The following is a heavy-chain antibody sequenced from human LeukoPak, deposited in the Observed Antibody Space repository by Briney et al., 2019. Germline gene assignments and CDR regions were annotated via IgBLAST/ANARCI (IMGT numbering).Heavy chain of an antibody. Sequence: PGGSLRLSCTASGFTFSSYSMNWVRQAPGKGLEWVSSISSSSSYIYYADSVKGRFTISRDNAKNSLYLQMNGLRAEDTAVYYCARDLDGSGDYWGQGTLVTVSS. D-gene: IGHD3-10*01. CDR2: ISSSSSYI. V-gene: IGHV3-21*01. CDR1: GFTFSSYS. CDR3: ARDLDGSGDY. J-gene: IGHJ4*02.